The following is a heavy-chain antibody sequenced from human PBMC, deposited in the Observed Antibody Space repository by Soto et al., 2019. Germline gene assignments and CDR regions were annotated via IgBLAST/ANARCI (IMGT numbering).Heavy chain of an antibody. V-gene: IGHV3-53*01. CDR3: ARMGNFYDSSGYYSLYGMDV. J-gene: IGHJ6*02. CDR2: IYSGGST. D-gene: IGHD3-22*01. CDR1: GFTVSSNY. Sequence: LRLSCAASGFTVSSNYMSWVRQAPGKGLEWVSVIYSGGSTYDADSVKGRFTTSRDNSKNTLYLQMNSLRAEDTAVYYCARMGNFYDSSGYYSLYGMDVWGQGTTVTVSS.